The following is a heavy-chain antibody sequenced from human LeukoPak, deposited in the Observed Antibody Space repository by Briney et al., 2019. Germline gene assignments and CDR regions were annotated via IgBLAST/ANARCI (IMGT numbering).Heavy chain of an antibody. V-gene: IGHV3-21*01. CDR2: ISSSSTYI. CDR1: GFTFRSYS. D-gene: IGHD2-15*01. Sequence: PGGSLRLSCAASGFTFRSYSLNWVRQAPGKGLEWVSSISSSSTYISYADSLKGRFTISRDNAKNSLYLEMNSLRAEDTAVYYCARFGGTGYHMDVWGKGTTVTVSS. CDR3: ARFGGTGYHMDV. J-gene: IGHJ6*03.